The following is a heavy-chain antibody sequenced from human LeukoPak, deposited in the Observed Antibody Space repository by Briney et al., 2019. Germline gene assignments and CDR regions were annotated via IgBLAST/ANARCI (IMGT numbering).Heavy chain of an antibody. D-gene: IGHD6-19*01. J-gene: IGHJ4*02. CDR3: ARRTSAVSGGGFDY. Sequence: SEALSLTCTVSGGSLSSSDSFWVWIRQPPGKCLEWIGSIYHNGITYSNPSLTGRVSISVDTSKDQFSLKLSSVTATDTAVYYCARRTSAVSGGGFDYWSQGTLVTVSS. V-gene: IGHV4-39*01. CDR2: IYHNGIT. CDR1: GGSLSSSDSF.